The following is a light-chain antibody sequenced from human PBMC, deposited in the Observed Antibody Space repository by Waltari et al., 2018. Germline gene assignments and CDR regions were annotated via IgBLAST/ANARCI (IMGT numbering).Light chain of an antibody. Sequence: SYELTQPPSVSVSPGQTASITCPGAKLGDKYASWYQQKPGQSPVLVIYQDTKRPSGIPERFSGSNSGNTATLTISGTQGMDEADYYCLAWDSSTAWVFGGGTKLTVL. CDR1: KLGDKY. CDR2: QDT. J-gene: IGLJ3*02. V-gene: IGLV3-1*01. CDR3: LAWDSSTAWV.